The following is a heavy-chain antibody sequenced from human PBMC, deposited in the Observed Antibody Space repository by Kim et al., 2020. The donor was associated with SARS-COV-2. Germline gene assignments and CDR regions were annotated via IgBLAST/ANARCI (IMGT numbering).Heavy chain of an antibody. CDR2: ISSSSSTI. V-gene: IGHV3-48*02. Sequence: GGSLRLSCAASGFTFSSYSLNWVRQAPGKGLEWVSYISSSSSTIYYADSVKGRFTISRDTAKNSLHLQMNSLRDEDTAVYYCARRRAWLRVYYYYYGMDV. CDR1: GFTFSSYS. J-gene: IGHJ6*01. CDR3: ARRRAWLRVYYYYYGMDV. D-gene: IGHD5-12*01.